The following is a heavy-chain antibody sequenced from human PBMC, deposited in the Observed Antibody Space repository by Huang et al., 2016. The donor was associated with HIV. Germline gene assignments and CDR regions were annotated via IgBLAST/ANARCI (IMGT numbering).Heavy chain of an antibody. J-gene: IGHJ4*02. D-gene: IGHD6-6*01. Sequence: VQLVQSGAEVKKPGESLKISCKGSGYSFSSYWIAWVRQMPGKGLAGMGSICPDDSDPTYSPSFEGQVTISADKSIGTAYLQWSSLKASDTAMYYCARRFSSSSGYFDYWGQGSLVTVSS. V-gene: IGHV5-51*01. CDR1: GYSFSSYW. CDR2: ICPDDSDP. CDR3: ARRFSSSSGYFDY.